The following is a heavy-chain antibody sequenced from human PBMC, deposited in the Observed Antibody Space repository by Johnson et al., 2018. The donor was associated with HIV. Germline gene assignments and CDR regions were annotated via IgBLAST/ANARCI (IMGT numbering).Heavy chain of an antibody. Sequence: VQLVESGGGLVQPGGSLRLSCSASGFSVSSNYMTWVRQAPGKGLEWVSVIYSGGNTYYADSVKGRFSISRDNSKNTVYLQMNSLRPEDTAVYYCSSPWYYDMYAFDIWGQGTVVTVSS. CDR3: SSPWYYDMYAFDI. V-gene: IGHV3-66*02. J-gene: IGHJ3*02. CDR2: IYSGGNT. D-gene: IGHD3-22*01. CDR1: GFSVSSNY.